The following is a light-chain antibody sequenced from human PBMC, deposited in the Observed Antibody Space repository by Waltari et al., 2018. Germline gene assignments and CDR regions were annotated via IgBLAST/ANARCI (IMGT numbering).Light chain of an antibody. Sequence: QSALTQPASVSGSPGQSITISCTGTSSDVGGYNYVSWYQQHPGKVPTLLIFDVSNRPSGFSNRFSGSKSGNTASLTISGLQAEDESDYYCCSFTSRSTWVFGGGTKLTVL. V-gene: IGLV2-14*01. J-gene: IGLJ3*02. CDR2: DVS. CDR1: SSDVGGYNY. CDR3: CSFTSRSTWV.